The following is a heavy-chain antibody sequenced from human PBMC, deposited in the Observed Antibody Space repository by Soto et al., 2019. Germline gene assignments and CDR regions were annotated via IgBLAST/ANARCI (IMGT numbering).Heavy chain of an antibody. V-gene: IGHV1-8*01. Sequence: ASVKVSCKASGYTFTSYDINWVRQAPGQRLEWIGWMIPGSDNTNYAQKFQDRVTMTRDISTSTAYMELSSLRSEDTAVYYCAASLSGYEFDIWGQGTMVTVSS. D-gene: IGHD5-12*01. CDR3: AASLSGYEFDI. J-gene: IGHJ3*02. CDR2: MIPGSDNT. CDR1: GYTFTSYD.